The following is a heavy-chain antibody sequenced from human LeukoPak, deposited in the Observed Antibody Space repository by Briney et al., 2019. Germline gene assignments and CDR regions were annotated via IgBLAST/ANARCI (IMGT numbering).Heavy chain of an antibody. CDR2: IKQDGTEK. V-gene: IGHV3-7*03. J-gene: IGHJ5*02. CDR1: GFTFTTYW. D-gene: IGHD2-15*01. Sequence: PGGSLRLSCAASGFTFTTYWMSWVRQAPGKGLEWVANIKQDGTEKYYVDSVKGRFTISRDNSKNTLYLQMNSLRAEDTAVYYCAKDGEGWWGYNWFDRWGQGTLVTVSS. CDR3: AKDGEGWWGYNWFDR.